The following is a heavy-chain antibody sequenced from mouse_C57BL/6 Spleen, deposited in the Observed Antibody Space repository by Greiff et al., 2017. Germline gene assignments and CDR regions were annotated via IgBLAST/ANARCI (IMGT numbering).Heavy chain of an antibody. CDR3: TRRAHYYYGSSPYYFDY. V-gene: IGHV1-15*01. J-gene: IGHJ2*01. CDR1: GYTFTDYE. Sequence: QVQLQQSGAELVRPGASVTLSCKASGYTFTDYEMHWVKQTPVHGLEWIGAIDPETGGTAYNQKFKGKAILTADKSSSTAYMELRSLTSEDSAVYYCTRRAHYYYGSSPYYFDYWGQGTTLTVSS. D-gene: IGHD1-1*01. CDR2: IDPETGGT.